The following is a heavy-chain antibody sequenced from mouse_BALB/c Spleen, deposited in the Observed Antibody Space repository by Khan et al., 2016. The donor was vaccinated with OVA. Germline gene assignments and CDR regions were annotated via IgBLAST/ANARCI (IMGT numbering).Heavy chain of an antibody. CDR2: INPSTGYT. CDR3: TRRGWWGLVAY. Sequence: QVQLQQSGAELAKPGASVKMSCTASGYTFTTYWIHWIKQRPGQGLEWIGYINPSTGYTEYNKKFKDKATLTADESSSTAYMQLHRLTSADTAVYYGTRRGWWGLVAYWGQGTLVTVSA. J-gene: IGHJ3*01. V-gene: IGHV1-7*01. D-gene: IGHD1-1*02. CDR1: GYTFTTYW.